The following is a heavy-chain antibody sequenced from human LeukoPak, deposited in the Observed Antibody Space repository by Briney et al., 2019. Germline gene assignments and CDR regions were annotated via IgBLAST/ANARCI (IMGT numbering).Heavy chain of an antibody. CDR3: ARGYGHYYYYYYMDV. Sequence: GGSLRLSCAASGFTFSDYYMSWIRQAPGKGLAWVSYISSSGSTIYYADSVKGRFTISRDNAKNSLYLQMNSLRAEDTAVYYCARGYGHYYYYYYMDVWGKGTTVTVSS. V-gene: IGHV3-11*04. CDR2: ISSSGSTI. CDR1: GFTFSDYY. D-gene: IGHD3-16*01. J-gene: IGHJ6*03.